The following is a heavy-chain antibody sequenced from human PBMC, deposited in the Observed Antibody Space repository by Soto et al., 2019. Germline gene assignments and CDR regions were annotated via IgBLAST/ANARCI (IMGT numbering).Heavy chain of an antibody. CDR3: ARGHSTDCSNGVCSFFYNHEMDV. CDR2: INPKSGGT. CDR1: GYSFTDYH. J-gene: IGHJ6*04. Sequence: GASVKVSCKASGYSFTDYHIHWVRQAPGQGLEWLGRINPKSGGTSTAQKFQGWVTMTRDRSISTVYMELTRLRSDDTAVYFCARGHSTDCSNGVCSFFYNHEMDVWGKGTTVTVSS. V-gene: IGHV1-2*04. D-gene: IGHD2-8*01.